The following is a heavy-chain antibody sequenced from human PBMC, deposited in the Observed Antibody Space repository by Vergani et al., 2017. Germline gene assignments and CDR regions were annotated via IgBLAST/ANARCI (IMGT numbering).Heavy chain of an antibody. Sequence: QVQLVQSGAEVKKPGSSVKVSCKASGGTFSSYTISWVRQAPGQGLEWMGRIIPILGIANYAQQFQGRVTITADKSTSTAYMELSSLRSEDTAVYYCARDRSLEWLPSSGDWGQGTLVTVSS. D-gene: IGHD3-3*01. J-gene: IGHJ4*02. V-gene: IGHV1-69*08. CDR1: GGTFSSYT. CDR3: ARDRSLEWLPSSGD. CDR2: IIPILGIA.